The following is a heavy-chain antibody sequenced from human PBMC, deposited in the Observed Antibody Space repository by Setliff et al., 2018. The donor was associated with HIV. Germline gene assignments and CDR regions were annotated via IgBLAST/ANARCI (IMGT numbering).Heavy chain of an antibody. D-gene: IGHD3-22*01. CDR2: ISSSGGT. V-gene: IGHV4-34*01. J-gene: IGHJ3*02. Sequence: SETLSLTCAVYGGSFSGYSWNWIRRPPGKGLEWLGYISSSGGTDYNPSLNSRIIISIDTSKNQFSLKLKSVTAADTAVYYCAREDTTGYYSLSAFDIWGQGTLVTVSS. CDR1: GGSFSGYS. CDR3: AREDTTGYYSLSAFDI.